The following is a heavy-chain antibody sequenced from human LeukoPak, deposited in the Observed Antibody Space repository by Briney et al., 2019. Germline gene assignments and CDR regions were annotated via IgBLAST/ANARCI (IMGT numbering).Heavy chain of an antibody. V-gene: IGHV4-39*01. CDR3: ARHRAHYDYVWGSYPPGGAFDI. D-gene: IGHD3-16*02. Sequence: SETLSLTCTVSGGSISSSSYYWGWIRQPPGKGLEWIGSIYYSGSTYYNPSLKSRVTISVDTSKNQFSLKLSSVTAADTAVYYCARHRAHYDYVWGSYPPGGAFDIWGQGTMVTVSS. CDR2: IYYSGST. J-gene: IGHJ3*02. CDR1: GGSISSSSYY.